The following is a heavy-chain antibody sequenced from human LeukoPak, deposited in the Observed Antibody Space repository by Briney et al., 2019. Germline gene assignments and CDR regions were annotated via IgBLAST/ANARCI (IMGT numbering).Heavy chain of an antibody. D-gene: IGHD6-13*01. CDR3: ARDLSSNWFFDY. J-gene: IGHJ4*02. Sequence: PGGSLRLSCAASGFTFSTYSMNWVREALGKGLEWVSYISSSGGTIYYADSVQGRFTISRDNAKNSLFLQMNSLRDEDTAVYYCARDLSSNWFFDYWGQGTLVTVSS. CDR2: ISSSGGTI. CDR1: GFTFSTYS. V-gene: IGHV3-48*02.